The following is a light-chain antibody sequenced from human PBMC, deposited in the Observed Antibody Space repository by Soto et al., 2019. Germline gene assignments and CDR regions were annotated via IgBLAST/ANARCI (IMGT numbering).Light chain of an antibody. CDR3: QQYNNWPIT. J-gene: IGKJ1*01. CDR2: GAS. CDR1: QSVSSS. V-gene: IGKV3-15*01. Sequence: VMTQSPCTLALSPGERAPLSCMARQSVSSSLLAWYQQKAGQAPRLLIYGASTRATCIPARFSGSGSGTEFTLTISSLRSEDFAVYYCQQYNNWPITFGQGTKGGYQ.